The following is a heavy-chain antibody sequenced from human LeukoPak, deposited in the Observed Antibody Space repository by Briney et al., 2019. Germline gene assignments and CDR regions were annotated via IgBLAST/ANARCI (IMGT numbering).Heavy chain of an antibody. CDR1: GGTFSSYA. Sequence: SVKVSCKASGGTFSSYAISWVRQAPGQGLEWMGGIIPIFGTANYAQKFQGRVTITADKSTSTAYMELSSLRSEGTAVYYCAGRYCSSTSCYPYYYGMDVWGKGTTVTVSS. D-gene: IGHD2-2*01. J-gene: IGHJ6*04. CDR2: IIPIFGTA. CDR3: AGRYCSSTSCYPYYYGMDV. V-gene: IGHV1-69*06.